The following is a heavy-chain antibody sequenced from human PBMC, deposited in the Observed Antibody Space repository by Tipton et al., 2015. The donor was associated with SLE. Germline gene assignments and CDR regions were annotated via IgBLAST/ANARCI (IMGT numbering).Heavy chain of an antibody. V-gene: IGHV1-18*01. Sequence: QLVQSGAEVKKPGASVKVSCKASGYTFTSYGISWVRQAPGQGLEWMGWISAYNGNTNYAQKLQGRVTMTTDTSTSTAYMELRSLGADDTARFFRAGEGDFLGYFRRSRLPGVFFYCWGPGTLVPLS. J-gene: IGHJ4*03. CDR2: ISAYNGNT. CDR1: GYTFTSYG. CDR3: AGEGDFLGYFRRSRLPGVFFYC. D-gene: IGHD2-2*03.